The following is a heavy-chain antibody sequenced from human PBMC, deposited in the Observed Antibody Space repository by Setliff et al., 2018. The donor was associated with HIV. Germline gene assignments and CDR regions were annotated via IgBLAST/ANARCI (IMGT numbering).Heavy chain of an antibody. D-gene: IGHD4-17*01. CDR2: ISYDGSNK. J-gene: IGHJ4*02. Sequence: PGGSLRLSCAASGFTFSGYAMHWVRLAPGKGLEWVAVISYDGSNKYYADSVKGRFTISRDNSKNTLYLRMNSLRAEDMAVYYCARTRHDYGGYFDHWGQGTLVTVSS. CDR1: GFTFSGYA. CDR3: ARTRHDYGGYFDH. V-gene: IGHV3-30*04.